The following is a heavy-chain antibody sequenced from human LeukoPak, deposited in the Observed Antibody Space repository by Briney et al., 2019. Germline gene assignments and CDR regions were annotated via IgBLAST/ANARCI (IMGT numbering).Heavy chain of an antibody. CDR2: IFSGGST. V-gene: IGHV3-53*01. Sequence: GSLRLSCAASGFSVSSNFMSWVRQAPGKGLEWVSVIFSGGSTYYADSVKGRFTISRDNSKNTLYLQMNSLRAEDTAVYFCARGRRWDLLVSLIDASDIWGQGTMVTVSS. J-gene: IGHJ3*02. CDR1: GFSVSSNF. CDR3: ARGRRWDLLVSLIDASDI. D-gene: IGHD1-26*01.